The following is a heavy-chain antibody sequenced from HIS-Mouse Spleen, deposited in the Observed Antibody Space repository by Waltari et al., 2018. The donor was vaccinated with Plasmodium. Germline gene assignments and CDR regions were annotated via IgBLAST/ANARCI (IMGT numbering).Heavy chain of an antibody. CDR1: AGALSSSSDY. J-gene: IGHJ4*02. Sequence: QLQLQESGPGLVKPSETLSLTCTVSAGALSSSSDYWGWIRQPPGQGLEWIGSIYYSWSTYYNPSLKSRVTISVDTSKNQFSLKLSSVTAADTAVYYCARRGGSYYYFDYWGQGTLVTVSS. CDR3: ARRGGSYYYFDY. D-gene: IGHD1-26*01. V-gene: IGHV4-39*01. CDR2: IYYSWST.